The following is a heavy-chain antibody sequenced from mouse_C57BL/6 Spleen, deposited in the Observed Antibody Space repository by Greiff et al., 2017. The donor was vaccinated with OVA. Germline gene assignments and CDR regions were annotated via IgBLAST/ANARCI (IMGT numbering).Heavy chain of an antibody. CDR1: GYSITSGYY. CDR3: ARDQGENYAMDY. Sequence: EVQLQQSGPGLVKPSQSLSLTCSVTGYSITSGYYWNWIRQFPGNKLEWMGYISYDGSNNYNPSLKNRISITRDTSKNQFFLKLNSVTTEDTATYYCARDQGENYAMDYWGQGTSVTVSS. D-gene: IGHD3-2*02. CDR2: ISYDGSN. J-gene: IGHJ4*01. V-gene: IGHV3-6*01.